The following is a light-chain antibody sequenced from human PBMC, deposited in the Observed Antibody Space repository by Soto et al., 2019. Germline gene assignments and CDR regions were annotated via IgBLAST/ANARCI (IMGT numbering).Light chain of an antibody. V-gene: IGLV1-51*01. Sequence: QSVLTQPPSVSAAPGQKVTISCSGSSSNIGNNYVSWFQQLPGTAPKLLIYDSNKRPSGIPDRFSGSKSGTSATLDITGLKTGDEADYYCATWDRSLTGEVFGGGTKLTVL. J-gene: IGLJ2*01. CDR3: ATWDRSLTGEV. CDR2: DSN. CDR1: SSNIGNNY.